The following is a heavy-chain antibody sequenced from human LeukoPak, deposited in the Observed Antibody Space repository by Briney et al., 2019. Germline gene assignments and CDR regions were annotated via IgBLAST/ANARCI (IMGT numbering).Heavy chain of an antibody. Sequence: SVKVSCKASGGTFSSYAISWVRQAPGQGLEWMGGIIPIFGTANYAQKFQGRVTITADESTSTAYMELSSLRSEDTAVYYCARDLYYDFWSGYSRDNWFDPWGQGTLVTVSS. CDR1: GGTFSSYA. V-gene: IGHV1-69*13. D-gene: IGHD3-3*01. CDR3: ARDLYYDFWSGYSRDNWFDP. CDR2: IIPIFGTA. J-gene: IGHJ5*02.